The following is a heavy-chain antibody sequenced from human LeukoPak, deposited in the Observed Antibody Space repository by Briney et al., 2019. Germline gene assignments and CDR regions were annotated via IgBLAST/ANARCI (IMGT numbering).Heavy chain of an antibody. Sequence: GGSLRLSCAASGFTFSSYSMNWVRQAPGKGLELVSSISSSSSYIYYADSVKGRFTISRDNAKNSLYLQMNSLRAEDTAVYYCAELGITMIGGVWGKGTTVTISS. CDR1: GFTFSSYS. D-gene: IGHD3-10*02. V-gene: IGHV3-21*01. CDR3: AELGITMIGGV. CDR2: ISSSSSYI. J-gene: IGHJ6*03.